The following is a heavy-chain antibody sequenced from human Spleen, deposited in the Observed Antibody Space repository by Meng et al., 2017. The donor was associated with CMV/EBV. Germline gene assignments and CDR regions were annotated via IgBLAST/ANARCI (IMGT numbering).Heavy chain of an antibody. V-gene: IGHV1-46*01. CDR2: INPSGGRT. CDR1: GYTFTRYY. CDR3: ARRGPLNPGIAMAGLEV. Sequence: ASVKVSCKESGYTFTRYYVHWVRQATGQGLEWMGIINPSGGRTSCAQTLQGRVTITRDRSTTTVYMVLSRLRSDDTAVYYCARRGPLNPGIAMAGLEVWGQGTTVTVSS. D-gene: IGHD6-19*01. J-gene: IGHJ6*02.